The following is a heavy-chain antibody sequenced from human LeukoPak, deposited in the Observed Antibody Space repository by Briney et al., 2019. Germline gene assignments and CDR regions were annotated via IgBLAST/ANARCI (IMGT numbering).Heavy chain of an antibody. Sequence: SETLSLSCTVSGGSLSSGSYYWSWIRQPPGKGLEWIGYVYYTGSTNYNPSLKSRVTISEDPSKNQFSLKLTSVTAADTAVYYCARSGVGVAGTDRWGQGTLVTVSS. V-gene: IGHV4-61*01. J-gene: IGHJ5*02. D-gene: IGHD6-19*01. CDR2: VYYTGST. CDR3: ARSGVGVAGTDR. CDR1: GGSLSSGSYY.